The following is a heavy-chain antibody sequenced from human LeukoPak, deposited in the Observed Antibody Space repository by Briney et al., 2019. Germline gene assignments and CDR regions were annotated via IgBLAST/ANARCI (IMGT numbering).Heavy chain of an antibody. V-gene: IGHV3-7*01. Sequence: PGGSLRLSCAASGFTFSSYSMNWVRQIPGKGLEWVANIKQDGSEKYYADALRGRFTISRDNTKNSLSLQMNSLIVEDTAVYYCARAGSNWNYVYWGQGTLVTVSS. CDR2: IKQDGSEK. CDR1: GFTFSSYS. J-gene: IGHJ4*02. CDR3: ARAGSNWNYVY. D-gene: IGHD1-7*01.